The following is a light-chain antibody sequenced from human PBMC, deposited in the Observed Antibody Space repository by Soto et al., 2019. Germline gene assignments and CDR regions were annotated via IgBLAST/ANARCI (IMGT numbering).Light chain of an antibody. V-gene: IGKV3-15*01. J-gene: IGKJ5*01. CDR1: QSVSSN. CDR3: QQYGSSST. Sequence: IVMTQSPATLSVSPGERATLSCRASQSVSSNLAWYQQRPGQAPRLLIYAASTRATGIPARFSGSGSGTDFTLTISRLEPDDFAVYYCQQYGSSSTFGQGTRLEIK. CDR2: AAS.